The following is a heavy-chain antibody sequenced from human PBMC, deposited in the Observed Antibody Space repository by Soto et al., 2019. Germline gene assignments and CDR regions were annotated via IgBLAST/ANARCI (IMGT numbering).Heavy chain of an antibody. CDR1: GFSLSTSGVG. J-gene: IGHJ3*02. V-gene: IGHV2-5*02. Sequence: QITLKESGPTLVKPTQTLTLTCTFSGFSLSTSGVGVGWIRQPPGKALEWLALIYWDDDKRYSPSLKSRLTSTKDHSKNQVVLTMTNMDPVDTATYYCAHRAATVTEHDAFDIWGQGTMVTVSS. CDR2: IYWDDDK. CDR3: AHRAATVTEHDAFDI. D-gene: IGHD4-17*01.